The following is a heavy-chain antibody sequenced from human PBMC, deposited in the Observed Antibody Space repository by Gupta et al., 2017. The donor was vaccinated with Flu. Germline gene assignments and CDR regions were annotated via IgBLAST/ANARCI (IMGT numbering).Heavy chain of an antibody. CDR3: AKDLYTIPGALDS. J-gene: IGHJ5*01. Sequence: VLQAPVKGLDWVAVINHSVGTGHYADSMSGRLTISRDNSRNALSLQITSLRAEDTAIYYCAKDLYTIPGALDSWGQGTLVTVSS. V-gene: IGHV3-23*01. D-gene: IGHD2-8*02. CDR2: INHSVGTG.